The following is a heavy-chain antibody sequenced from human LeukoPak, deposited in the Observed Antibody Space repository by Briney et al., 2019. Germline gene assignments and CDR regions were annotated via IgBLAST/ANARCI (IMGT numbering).Heavy chain of an antibody. CDR2: IYYSGST. D-gene: IGHD5-24*01. V-gene: IGHV4-59*01. Sequence: VKPSETLSLTCTVSGGSISSYYWSWIRQPPGKGLEWIGYIYYSGSTNYNPSLKSRVTISVDTYKNQFSLKLSSVTAADTAVYYCARVEDGYNMVIDYWGQGTLVTVSS. CDR1: GGSISSYY. J-gene: IGHJ4*02. CDR3: ARVEDGYNMVIDY.